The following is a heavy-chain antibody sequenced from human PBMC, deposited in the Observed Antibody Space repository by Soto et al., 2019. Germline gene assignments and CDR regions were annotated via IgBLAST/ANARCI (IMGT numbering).Heavy chain of an antibody. CDR3: ARDFDWNLDA. V-gene: IGHV3-74*03. D-gene: IGHD3-9*01. Sequence: VESGGGVFQSGGSLRLSCAASGFTASNFWMHWVRQAPGEGLVWVARINGDGSSRTYADSMKGRLTISRDNAKNVVFLDMKSLRGEDTAVYYCARDFDWNLDAWGRGTLVTVSS. CDR2: INGDGSSR. CDR1: GFTASNFW. J-gene: IGHJ2*01.